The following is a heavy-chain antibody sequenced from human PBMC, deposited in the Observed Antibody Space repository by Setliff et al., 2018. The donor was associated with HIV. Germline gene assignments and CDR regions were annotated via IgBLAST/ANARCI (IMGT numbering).Heavy chain of an antibody. J-gene: IGHJ4*02. V-gene: IGHV4-34*01. CDR3: ARGLGRGSGTYYNPPGY. D-gene: IGHD3-10*01. CDR2: INHSGNT. CDR1: GGSFSGYY. Sequence: SETLSLTCAFNGGSFSGYYWMWIRQSPGEGLEWIGEINHSGNTNYNPSLKSRVTMSGDTSKNQFSLNLASVTAADTAVYFCARGLGRGSGTYYNPPGYWGPGTLVTVSS.